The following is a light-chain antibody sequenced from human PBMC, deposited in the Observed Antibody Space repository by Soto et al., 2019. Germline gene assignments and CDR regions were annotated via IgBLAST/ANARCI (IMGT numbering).Light chain of an antibody. CDR2: DAS. CDR3: QQSYNLPPT. Sequence: DIQMTQSPSSLTASVGATVTITCQATQDIKYYLNWYQQKPGKAPKLLIYDASNLETGVPSRFTGSGSGTDFSFTISSLQPEDIATYSCQQSYNLPPTFGGGTKVEI. V-gene: IGKV1-33*01. J-gene: IGKJ4*01. CDR1: QDIKYY.